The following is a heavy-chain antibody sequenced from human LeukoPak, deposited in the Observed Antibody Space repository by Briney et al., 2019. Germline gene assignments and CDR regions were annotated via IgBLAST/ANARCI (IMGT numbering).Heavy chain of an antibody. V-gene: IGHV1-2*02. D-gene: IGHD3-16*01. CDR2: INPNSGGT. CDR3: ARDGMITFGGVYDY. CDR1: GYTLTGYY. Sequence: ASVKVSCKASGYTLTGYYMHWVRQAPGQGLEWMGWINPNSGGTNYAQKFQGRVTMTRDTSTSTAYMELSRLRSDDTAVYYCARDGMITFGGVYDYWGQGTLVTVSS. J-gene: IGHJ4*02.